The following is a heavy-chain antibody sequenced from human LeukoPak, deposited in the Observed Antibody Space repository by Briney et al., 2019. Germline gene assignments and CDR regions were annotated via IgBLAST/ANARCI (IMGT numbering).Heavy chain of an antibody. CDR2: IKQDGSEK. CDR3: ARYYYDSSGYYAFGY. Sequence: PGGSLILSCAASGFTFSNYWMSWVRQAPGKGLEWVANIKQDGSEKYYVDSVKGRFTISRDKAKNSLYLQMNSLRAEDTAVYYCARYYYDSSGYYAFGYWGQGTLVTVSS. J-gene: IGHJ4*02. D-gene: IGHD3-22*01. CDR1: GFTFSNYW. V-gene: IGHV3-7*01.